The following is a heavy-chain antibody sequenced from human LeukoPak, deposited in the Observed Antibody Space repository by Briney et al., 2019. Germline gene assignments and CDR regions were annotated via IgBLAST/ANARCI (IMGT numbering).Heavy chain of an antibody. CDR1: GGSFSGYY. Sequence: SETLSLTCAVYGGSFSGYYWSWIRQPPGKGLEWIGEINHRVSTNYNPSLKSRVTISVDTSKNQFSLKLSSLTAADTAGYYCAARPPTVTRKKQTRTFLDYFPHWGQGTPVTVSP. CDR2: INHRVST. V-gene: IGHV4-34*01. D-gene: IGHD4-17*01. CDR3: AARPPTVTRKKQTRTFLDYFPH. J-gene: IGHJ1*01.